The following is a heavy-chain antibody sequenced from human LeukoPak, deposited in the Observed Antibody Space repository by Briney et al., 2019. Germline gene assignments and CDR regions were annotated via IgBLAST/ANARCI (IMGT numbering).Heavy chain of an antibody. CDR1: GGSISSYY. J-gene: IGHJ4*02. CDR3: ARARLDSSGRFDY. V-gene: IGHV4-59*01. Sequence: SEALSLTCTVSGGSISSYYWSWIREPPGKGLEWIGYIYYGGSTDYNPSLKSRVTISKDTSKTQFSLRLSSVTAADTAVYYCARARLDSSGRFDYWGQGTLVTVSS. D-gene: IGHD3-22*01. CDR2: IYYGGST.